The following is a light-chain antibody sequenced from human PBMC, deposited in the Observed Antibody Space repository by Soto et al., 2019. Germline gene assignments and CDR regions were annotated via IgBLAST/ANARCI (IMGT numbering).Light chain of an antibody. Sequence: QSALTQPPSASGSPGQSVNISCTGTSSDVGAYDYVSWYQQHPGEAPKLMIYEVTKRPSGVPDRFSGSKSGNTASLTVSGLQTEDEADYYCSSFASSNTFVFGTGTKLTVL. V-gene: IGLV2-8*01. CDR3: SSFASSNTFV. CDR2: EVT. J-gene: IGLJ1*01. CDR1: SSDVGAYDY.